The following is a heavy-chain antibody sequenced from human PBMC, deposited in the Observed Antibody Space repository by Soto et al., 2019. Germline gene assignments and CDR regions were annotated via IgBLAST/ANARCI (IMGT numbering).Heavy chain of an antibody. D-gene: IGHD6-19*01. CDR3: AKDTAPPGLEYFQH. Sequence: QVQLVESGGGVVQPGRSLRLSCAASGFTFSSYGMHWFRQAPGKGLEWVAVISYDGSNKYYADSVKGRFTISRDNSKNTLYLQMNSLRAEDTAVYYCAKDTAPPGLEYFQHWGQGTLVTVSS. J-gene: IGHJ1*01. V-gene: IGHV3-30*18. CDR2: ISYDGSNK. CDR1: GFTFSSYG.